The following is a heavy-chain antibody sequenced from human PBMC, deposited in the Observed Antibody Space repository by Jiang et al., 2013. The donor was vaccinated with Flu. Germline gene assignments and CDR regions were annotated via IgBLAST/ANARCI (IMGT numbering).Heavy chain of an antibody. D-gene: IGHD6-19*01. CDR2: IYHSGST. Sequence: GLVKPSGTLSPTCAVSGGSISSSNWWSWVRQPPGKGLEWIGEIYHSGSTNYNPSLKSRVTISVDKSKNQFSLKLSSVTAADTAVYYCARDLGRRKPGIAVAGKDYWGQGTLVTVSS. V-gene: IGHV4-4*02. CDR3: ARDLGRRKPGIAVAGKDY. CDR1: GGSISSSNW. J-gene: IGHJ4*02.